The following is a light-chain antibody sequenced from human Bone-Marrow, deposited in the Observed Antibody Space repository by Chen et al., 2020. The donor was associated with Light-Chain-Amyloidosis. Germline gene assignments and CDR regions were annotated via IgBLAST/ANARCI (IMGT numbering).Light chain of an antibody. J-gene: IGLJ3*02. V-gene: IGLV6-57*01. CDR2: EDD. Sequence: NFMLTQPHSVSESPGKTVIISCTRSSGSIAPNHVQWYQQRPGSSPTTVIYEDDQRPAGVPDRFSGSRDRSSNSASLPISGLKTEDEADYSCRSYQGSSQGVVGGGTKLTVL. CDR3: RSYQGSSQGV. CDR1: SGSIAPNH.